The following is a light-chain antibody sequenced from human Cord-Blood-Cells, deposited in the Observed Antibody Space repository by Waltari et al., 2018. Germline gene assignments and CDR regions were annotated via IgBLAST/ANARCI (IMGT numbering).Light chain of an antibody. J-gene: IGLJ2*01. CDR2: EGS. CDR3: CSYAGSSTYVV. CDR1: SSAVGSYNL. Sequence: QSALTQPASVSGSPGQSITISCTGTSSAVGSYNLVSCYQQHPGKAPKLMIYEGSKRPSGVSNRFSGSKSGNTDSLTISGLQAEDEADYYCCSYAGSSTYVVFGGGTKLTVL. V-gene: IGLV2-23*01.